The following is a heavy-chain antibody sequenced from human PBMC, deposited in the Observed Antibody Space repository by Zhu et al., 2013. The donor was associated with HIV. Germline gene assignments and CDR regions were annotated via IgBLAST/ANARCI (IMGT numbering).Heavy chain of an antibody. J-gene: IGHJ4*02. CDR1: GYTFTSYA. Sequence: QVQLVQSGAEVKKPGASVKVSCKASGYTFTSYAMHWVRQAPGQRLEWMGWINAGNGNTKYSQKFQGRVTITRDTSASTAYMELSSLRSEDTAVYYCATPIVGAGHFADYWGQGTLVTVSS. V-gene: IGHV1-3*01. D-gene: IGHD1-26*01. CDR2: INAGNGNT. CDR3: ATPIVGAGHFADY.